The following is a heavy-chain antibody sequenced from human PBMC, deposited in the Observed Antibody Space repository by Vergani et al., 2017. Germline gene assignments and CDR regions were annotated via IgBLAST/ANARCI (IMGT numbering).Heavy chain of an antibody. D-gene: IGHD3-3*01. CDR3: ARDNEYYDFWSGYYRPYYYYMDV. V-gene: IGHV1-3*01. CDR2: INAGNGNT. CDR1: GYTFTSYA. J-gene: IGHJ6*03. Sequence: QVQLVQSGAEVKKPGASVKVSCKASGYTFTSYAMHWVRQAPGQRLEWMGWINAGNGNTKYSQKFQGRVTITRDTSASTAYMGLSSLRSEDTAVYYCARDNEYYDFWSGYYRPYYYYMDVWGKGTTVTVSS.